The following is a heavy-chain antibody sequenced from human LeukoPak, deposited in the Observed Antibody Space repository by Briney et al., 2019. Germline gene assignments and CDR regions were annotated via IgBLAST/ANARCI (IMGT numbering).Heavy chain of an antibody. CDR3: ARGRGVRSFPFDY. Sequence: PSETLSLTCTISGGSVNSGGYYWSWIRQSPGKGLEWIGYIYHSGSTNYNPSLKSRVTISVDTSKNQFSLKLSSVTAADTAVYYCARGRGVRSFPFDYWGQGTLVTVSS. J-gene: IGHJ4*02. CDR2: IYHSGST. CDR1: GGSVNSGGYY. V-gene: IGHV4-30-2*06.